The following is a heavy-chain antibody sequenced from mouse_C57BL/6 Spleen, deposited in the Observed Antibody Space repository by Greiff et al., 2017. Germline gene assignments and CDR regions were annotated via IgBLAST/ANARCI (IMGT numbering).Heavy chain of an antibody. CDR1: GFTFSDYG. CDR2: ISSGSSTI. J-gene: IGHJ2*01. V-gene: IGHV5-17*01. D-gene: IGHD4-1*01. Sequence: EVKLVESGGGLVKPGGSLKLSCAASGFTFSDYGMHWVRQAPEKGLEWVAYISSGSSTIYYADTVKGRFTISRDNAKNTLFLQMTSLRSEDTAMYYCARTGTRYYFDYWGQGTTLTVSS. CDR3: ARTGTRYYFDY.